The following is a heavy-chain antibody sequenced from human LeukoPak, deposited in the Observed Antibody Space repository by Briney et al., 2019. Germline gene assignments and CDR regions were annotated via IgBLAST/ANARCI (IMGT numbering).Heavy chain of an antibody. CDR1: GYTFTSYG. Sequence: ASVKVSCKASGYTFTSYGISWVRQAPGQGLEWMGWISAYNGNTNYAQKLQGRVTMTTDTSTSTAYMELRSLRSDDTAVYYCARDFVLRVQYYYYYYMDVWGKGTTVTVSS. CDR2: ISAYNGNT. V-gene: IGHV1-18*01. CDR3: ARDFVLRVQYYYYYYMDV. D-gene: IGHD6-6*01. J-gene: IGHJ6*03.